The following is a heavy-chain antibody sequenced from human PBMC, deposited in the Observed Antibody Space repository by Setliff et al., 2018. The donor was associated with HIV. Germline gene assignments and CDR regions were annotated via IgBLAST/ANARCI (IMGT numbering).Heavy chain of an antibody. D-gene: IGHD1-1*01. CDR2: IYYSGST. V-gene: IGHV4-61*03. Sequence: SETLSLTCTVSGGSINSGNNYWSWIRQHPGKGLEWIGFIYYSGSTNYNPSLKSRAIISVDTSKKHLSLNLTSVTAADTAVYYCATRGWNGYKAFDYWGQGTLVTVSS. CDR3: ATRGWNGYKAFDY. J-gene: IGHJ4*02. CDR1: GGSINSGNNY.